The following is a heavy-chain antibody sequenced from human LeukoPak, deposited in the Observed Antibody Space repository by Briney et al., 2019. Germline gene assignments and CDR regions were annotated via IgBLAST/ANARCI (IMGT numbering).Heavy chain of an antibody. D-gene: IGHD6-19*01. J-gene: IGHJ4*02. V-gene: IGHV3-30*02. CDR1: GFSFSNYG. Sequence: GGSLRLSCAASGFSFSNYGMHWVRQAPGKGLEWVTFIRYDGRSQYYADSVKGRFTSSRDNSKNTLYLQMNSLRAEDTGVYYCAKGDSSSLTDYWGQGTLVTVSS. CDR2: IRYDGRSQ. CDR3: AKGDSSSLTDY.